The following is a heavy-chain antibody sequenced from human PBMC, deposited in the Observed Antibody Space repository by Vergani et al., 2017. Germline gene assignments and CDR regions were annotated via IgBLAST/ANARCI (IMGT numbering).Heavy chain of an antibody. Sequence: QVQLVESGPGVVKPSDTLSLTCSVSGDSMNTYYWTWIRQPPGKGLEWIGYIYDSGDTKYNPSLKSRVTMSLDTSKNQFSLNLYSVTAADTAVYYCARGALWWLRQIDSWGQGTLVTVSS. CDR2: IYDSGDT. V-gene: IGHV4-59*07. CDR1: GDSMNTYY. D-gene: IGHD2-21*01. J-gene: IGHJ4*02. CDR3: ARGALWWLRQIDS.